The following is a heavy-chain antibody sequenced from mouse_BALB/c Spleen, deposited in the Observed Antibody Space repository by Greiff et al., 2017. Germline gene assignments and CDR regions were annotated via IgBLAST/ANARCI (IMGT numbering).Heavy chain of an antibody. J-gene: IGHJ3*01. CDR2: IWAGGST. D-gene: IGHD2-1*01. V-gene: IGHV2-9*02. CDR3: ARDGGNYDPFAY. CDR1: GFSLTSYG. Sequence: VKLMESGPGLVAPSQSLSITCTVSGFSLTSYGVHWVRQPPGKGLEWLGVIWAGGSTNYNSALMSRLSISKDNSKSQVFLKMNSLQTDDTAMYYCARDGGNYDPFAYWGQGTLVTVSA.